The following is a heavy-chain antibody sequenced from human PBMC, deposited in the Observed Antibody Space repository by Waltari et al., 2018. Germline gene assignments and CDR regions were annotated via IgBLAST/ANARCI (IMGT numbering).Heavy chain of an antibody. J-gene: IGHJ5*02. CDR3: ARCHWTWLDP. CDR2: INEDGSEK. D-gene: IGHD3-3*01. V-gene: IGHV3-7*01. Sequence: EVQLVESGGGLVQPGGSLSLSCAASGFTFNGHWMTWVRQAPGKGLEWVANINEDGSEKRYMDSVKGRFTVSRDNARNSLYLQMNSLRAEDTAVYYCARCHWTWLDPWGQGTLVTVSS. CDR1: GFTFNGHW.